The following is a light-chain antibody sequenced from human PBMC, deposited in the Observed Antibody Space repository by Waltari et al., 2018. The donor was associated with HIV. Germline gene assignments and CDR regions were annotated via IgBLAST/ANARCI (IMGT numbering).Light chain of an antibody. V-gene: IGLV1-40*01. CDR3: QSYDSRLSGSV. CDR1: GSNIGATYD. CDR2: GNS. J-gene: IGLJ2*01. Sequence: SVLTQPPSVSGAPGQRVTISCSESGSNIGATYDVHWYQHLPGTVPKLLIYGNSNRPSGVPDRFSGSKSGTSASLAITGLQPEDEGDYYCQSYDSRLSGSVFGGGTKLTVL.